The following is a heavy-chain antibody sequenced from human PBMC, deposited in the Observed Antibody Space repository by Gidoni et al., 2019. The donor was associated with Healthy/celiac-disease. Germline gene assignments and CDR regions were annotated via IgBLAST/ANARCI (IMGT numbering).Heavy chain of an antibody. CDR1: GCTFSSYG. J-gene: IGHJ4*02. D-gene: IGHD1-26*01. CDR3: AKDSGINYYFDY. CDR2: ISYDGSNK. V-gene: IGHV3-30*18. Sequence: VQLVESGGGVVQHGRSLRRACAASGCTFSSYGMHWVRQAPGKGLEWVAVISYDGSNKYYADSVKGRFTISRDNSKNTLYLQMNSLRAEDTAVYYCAKDSGINYYFDYWGQGTLVTVSS.